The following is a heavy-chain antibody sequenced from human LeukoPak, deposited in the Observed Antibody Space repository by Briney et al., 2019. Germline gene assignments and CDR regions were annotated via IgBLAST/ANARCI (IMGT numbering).Heavy chain of an antibody. D-gene: IGHD3-10*01. CDR3: AAGGIYSLLDY. CDR1: GDTLSELT. J-gene: IGHJ4*02. Sequence: ASVKVSCKVSGDTLSELTMHWVRQAPGKGLELMGGFDPGAGEILYAQQFQGRVTMTEDTSTDTAYMELTSLRSEDSGVYFCAAGGIYSLLDYWGQGTLVTVSS. CDR2: FDPGAGEI. V-gene: IGHV1-24*01.